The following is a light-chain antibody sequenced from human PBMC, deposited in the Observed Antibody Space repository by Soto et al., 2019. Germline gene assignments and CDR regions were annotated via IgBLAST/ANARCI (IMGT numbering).Light chain of an antibody. J-gene: IGKJ1*01. CDR1: QSVSSN. CDR3: QHSNTWPRT. V-gene: IGKV3-15*01. CDR2: GAS. Sequence: EIVMTQSPATLSVSPGERATLSCRASQSVSSNLAWYQQKPGQAPRLLIYGASTRATGIPARFSGSRSGTEFTLTISSLQSEDFAVYYCQHSNTWPRTFGQGTKVEIK.